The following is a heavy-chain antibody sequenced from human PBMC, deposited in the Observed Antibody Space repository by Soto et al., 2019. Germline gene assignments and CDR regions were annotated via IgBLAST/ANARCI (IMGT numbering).Heavy chain of an antibody. CDR1: GFTFSSYA. CDR2: ISGSGGST. Sequence: GGSLRLSCAASGFTFSSYAMSWVRQAPGKGLEWVSAISGSGGSTYYADSVKGRFTISRDNSKNTLYLQMNSLRAEDTAVYYCANDQGITFGGVIVISAFDIWGQGTMVTVSS. J-gene: IGHJ3*02. V-gene: IGHV3-23*01. CDR3: ANDQGITFGGVIVISAFDI. D-gene: IGHD3-16*02.